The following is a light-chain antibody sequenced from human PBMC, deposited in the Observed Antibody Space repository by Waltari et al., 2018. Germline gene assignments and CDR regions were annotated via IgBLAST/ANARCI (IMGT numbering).Light chain of an antibody. CDR3: SLYMGSGIWV. J-gene: IGLJ3*02. V-gene: IGLV8-61*01. Sequence: QTVVTQEPSLSVSPGGTVTLTCAFSSGSVPTTSYATWYQQTPGRAPRTLVYKINNRSSGVPDRFSGSILGNKVALTITGAQADDESHYYCSLYMGSGIWVFGGGTRLTVL. CDR2: KIN. CDR1: SGSVPTTSY.